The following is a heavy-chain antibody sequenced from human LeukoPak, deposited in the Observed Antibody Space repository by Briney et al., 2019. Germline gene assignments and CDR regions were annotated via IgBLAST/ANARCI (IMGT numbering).Heavy chain of an antibody. CDR1: GYTFTSYY. CDR3: ARCWGIQDYYYYGMDA. Sequence: GASVKVSCKASGYTFTSYYMHWVRQAPGQGLEWMGIINPSGGSTSYAQKFQGRVTMTRDTSTSTVYMELSSLRSEDTAVYYCARCWGIQDYYYYGMDAWGQGTTVTVSS. J-gene: IGHJ6*02. V-gene: IGHV1-46*01. CDR2: INPSGGST. D-gene: IGHD3-16*01.